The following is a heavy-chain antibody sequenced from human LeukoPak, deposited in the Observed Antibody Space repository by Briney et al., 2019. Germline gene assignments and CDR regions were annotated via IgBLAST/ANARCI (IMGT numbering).Heavy chain of an antibody. CDR2: INPNSGGR. Sequence: GASVKVSCKASGYTFTGYYMHWVRQAPGQGLEWMGWINPNSGGRNYPQKFQGRVTMTRDTSISTAYMELSRLRSDDTAVYYCARVTFYGDYGLDYWGQGTLVTVSS. CDR3: ARVTFYGDYGLDY. V-gene: IGHV1-2*02. CDR1: GYTFTGYY. J-gene: IGHJ4*02. D-gene: IGHD4-17*01.